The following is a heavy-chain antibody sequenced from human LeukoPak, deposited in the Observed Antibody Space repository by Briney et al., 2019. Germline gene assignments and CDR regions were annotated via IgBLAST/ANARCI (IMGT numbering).Heavy chain of an antibody. J-gene: IGHJ4*02. D-gene: IGHD2-15*01. CDR1: GFTFDTYS. V-gene: IGHV3-48*01. CDR2: INGHSDAI. CDR3: ARDLPSGYSIDY. Sequence: PGGSLRLSCAASGFTFDTYSMNWVRQAPGKGLEWVSYINGHSDAIYYADSAKGRFTISRGNAKNSLYLQMNSLRAEDTAVYYCARDLPSGYSIDYWGQGTLVTVSS.